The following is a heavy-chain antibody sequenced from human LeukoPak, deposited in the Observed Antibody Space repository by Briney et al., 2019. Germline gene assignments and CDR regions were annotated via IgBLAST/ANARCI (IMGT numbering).Heavy chain of an antibody. CDR3: ASEPNYYDRSGYRGD. D-gene: IGHD3-22*01. CDR1: GITLSDYW. CDR2: IESDGSRT. J-gene: IGHJ4*02. Sequence: GGSLRLSCAASGITLSDYWMYWVRQGPGKGLVHVSRIESDGSRTVYADSVKGRFTISRDNAKNSLYLQMNSLRAEDTAVYYCASEPNYYDRSGYRGDWGQGTLVTVSS. V-gene: IGHV3-74*03.